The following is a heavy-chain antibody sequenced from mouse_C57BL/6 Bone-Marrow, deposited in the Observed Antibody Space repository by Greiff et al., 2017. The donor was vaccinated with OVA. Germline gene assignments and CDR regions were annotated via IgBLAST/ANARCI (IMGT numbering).Heavy chain of an antibody. J-gene: IGHJ1*03. V-gene: IGHV1-52*01. D-gene: IGHD2-4*01. CDR3: ARYSVNYDNDEGYFDV. CDR2: IYPSDSET. Sequence: QVQLQQPGAELVRPGSSVKLSCTASGYTFTSYWMHWVKQRPIQGLEWIGNIYPSDSETHYNQKFKDKATLTVDKSSSTAYMQLSSLTSEDSAVYYGARYSVNYDNDEGYFDVWGTGTTVTVSS. CDR1: GYTFTSYW.